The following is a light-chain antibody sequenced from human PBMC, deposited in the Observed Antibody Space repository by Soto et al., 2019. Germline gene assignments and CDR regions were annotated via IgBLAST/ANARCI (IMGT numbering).Light chain of an antibody. CDR2: DTS. CDR1: TGTVTSGHY. V-gene: IGLV7-46*01. CDR3: LLPYSGARPV. Sequence: QAVVTQEPSLTVSPGGTVPLTCGSSTGTVTSGHYPYWFQQKPGQAPRTLIYDTSNKHSWTPARFSGSLRGGKAALTLSGAQAEDDAEYYCLLPYSGARPVCGGGTKVTVL. J-gene: IGLJ3*02.